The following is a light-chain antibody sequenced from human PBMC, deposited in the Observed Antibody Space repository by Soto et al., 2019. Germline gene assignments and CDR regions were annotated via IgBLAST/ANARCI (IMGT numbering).Light chain of an antibody. J-gene: IGLJ3*02. CDR3: QSYDSSLGGWV. V-gene: IGLV1-40*01. CDR2: GNT. CDR1: SSNIGAGYD. Sequence: VLTQPPSVSGAPGQRVTISCTGSSSNIGAGYDVHWYQQLPGTAPKLLISGNTDRPSGVPDRFSGSKSGSSASLAITGLQAEDEADYYCQSYDSSLGGWVFGGGTKLTVL.